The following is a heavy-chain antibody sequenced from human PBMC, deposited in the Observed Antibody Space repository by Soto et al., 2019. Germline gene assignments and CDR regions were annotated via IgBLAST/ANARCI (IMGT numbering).Heavy chain of an antibody. Sequence: SETLSLTCAVYGGSISSGDYYWSWIRQPPGKGLEWIGYIYYSGSTYYNPSLKSRVTISVDTSKNQFSLKLSSVTAADTAVYYCAREFQYCISTSCYLDAFDIWGQGTMVTVSS. J-gene: IGHJ3*02. CDR1: GGSISSGDYY. V-gene: IGHV4-30-4*01. CDR3: AREFQYCISTSCYLDAFDI. D-gene: IGHD2-2*01. CDR2: IYYSGST.